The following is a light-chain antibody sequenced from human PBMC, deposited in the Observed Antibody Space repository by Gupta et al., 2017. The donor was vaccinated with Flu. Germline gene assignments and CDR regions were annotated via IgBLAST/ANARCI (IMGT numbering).Light chain of an antibody. CDR2: AAS. CDR1: QGISSY. CDR3: QQEDSYPYS. V-gene: IGKV1-8*01. J-gene: IGKJ2*03. Sequence: AIRMTQSPSSFSASTGDRVTITWRASQGISSYLAWYQQKPGKAPKLLIYAASTVKSGVPSRFSGSGSGTDFTLTISGRQSEDFATYYCQQEDSYPYSFDQGTKLEIK.